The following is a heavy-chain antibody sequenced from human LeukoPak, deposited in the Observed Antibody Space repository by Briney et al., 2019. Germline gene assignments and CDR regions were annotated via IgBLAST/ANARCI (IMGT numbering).Heavy chain of an antibody. Sequence: GGSLRLSCAASGFTLSSYGMHWVRQAPGKGLAWVAFIRYDGSNKYYADSVKGRFTISRDNSKNTLYLQMNSLRSEDTAVYYCAKDRAVAGTGYYDYYMDVWGKGTTVTVSS. CDR2: IRYDGSNK. D-gene: IGHD6-19*01. J-gene: IGHJ6*03. CDR3: AKDRAVAGTGYYDYYMDV. CDR1: GFTLSSYG. V-gene: IGHV3-30*02.